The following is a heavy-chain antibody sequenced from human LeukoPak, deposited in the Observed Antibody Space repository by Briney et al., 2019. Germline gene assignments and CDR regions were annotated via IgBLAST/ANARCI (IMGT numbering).Heavy chain of an antibody. V-gene: IGHV3-23*01. CDR3: AKGDCTNGVCYRAALDYFDY. CDR1: GFTLRSYA. D-gene: IGHD2-8*01. CDR2: ISGSGGNT. Sequence: LSGGSLRLSCAASGFTLRSYAMSWVRQAPGKGLEWVSAISGSGGNTYYADSVKGRFTISRDNSKNTVYLQMNSLRAEDTAVYYCAKGDCTNGVCYRAALDYFDYWGQGTLVTVSS. J-gene: IGHJ4*02.